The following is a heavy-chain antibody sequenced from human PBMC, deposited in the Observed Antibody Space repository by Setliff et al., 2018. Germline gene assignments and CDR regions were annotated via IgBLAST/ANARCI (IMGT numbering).Heavy chain of an antibody. Sequence: GGSLRLSCAASGFIFSNYSMNWVRQAPGKGLEWVSSISSTSSSIYYADSVKGRSTISRDNAKNSLYLQMNSLRDEDTAVYYCARDGSPDSRFDAFDIWGQGTMVTVSS. CDR2: ISSTSSSI. CDR1: GFIFSNYS. D-gene: IGHD2-21*01. J-gene: IGHJ3*02. V-gene: IGHV3-21*01. CDR3: ARDGSPDSRFDAFDI.